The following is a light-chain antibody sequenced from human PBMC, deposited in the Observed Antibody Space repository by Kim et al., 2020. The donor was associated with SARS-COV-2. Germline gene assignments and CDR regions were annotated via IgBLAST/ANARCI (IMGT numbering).Light chain of an antibody. CDR2: DAS. V-gene: IGKV1-5*01. CDR1: QSINIW. CDR3: QEYKSNSWT. Sequence: DIQMTQSPSTLSASVGDRVTITCRASQSINIWLAWYQQKPGKAPNLLIYDASNLESGVPSRFSGGGSGTEFTLIISSLQPDDFATYYCQEYKSNSWTFGQGTKVDIK. J-gene: IGKJ1*01.